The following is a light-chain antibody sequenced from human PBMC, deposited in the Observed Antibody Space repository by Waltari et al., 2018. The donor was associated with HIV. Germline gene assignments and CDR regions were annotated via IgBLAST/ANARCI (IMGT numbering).Light chain of an antibody. V-gene: IGKV1-39*01. Sequence: DIQMTQSPSSLSASLGDRVTITCRASRSINTYLNWYQHKLGESPKTLISDSSTLQSGAQPRFSGSGSGTDFTLTIASLQPEDRATYYCQKSDTPPWTFGQGTKVEI. CDR1: RSINTY. CDR3: QKSDTPPWT. J-gene: IGKJ1*01. CDR2: DSS.